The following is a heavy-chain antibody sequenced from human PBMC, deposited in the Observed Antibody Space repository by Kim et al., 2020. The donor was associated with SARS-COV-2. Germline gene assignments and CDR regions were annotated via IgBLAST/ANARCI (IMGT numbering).Heavy chain of an antibody. CDR1: GFTFSSYG. V-gene: IGHV3-33*06. Sequence: GGSLRLSCAASGFTFSSYGMHWVRQAPGKGLEWVAVIWYDGSNKYYADSVKGRFTISRDNSKNTLYLQMNSLRAEDTAVYYCAKDGSGSFCFDYWGQGTLVTVSS. CDR3: AKDGSGSFCFDY. CDR2: IWYDGSNK. J-gene: IGHJ4*02. D-gene: IGHD3-10*01.